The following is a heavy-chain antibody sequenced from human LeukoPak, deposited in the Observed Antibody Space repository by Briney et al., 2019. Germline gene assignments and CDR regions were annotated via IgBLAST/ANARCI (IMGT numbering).Heavy chain of an antibody. V-gene: IGHV1-2*02. CDR1: GYTFTGYY. CDR3: ARESGITMIVVREGAFDI. D-gene: IGHD3-22*01. CDR2: INPNRGDT. Sequence: ASVKVSCKASGYTFTGYYMHWVRQAPGQGLEWMGWINPNRGDTNYAQKFQGRVTMTRDTSISTAYMELSRLRSDDTAVYYCARESGITMIVVREGAFDIWGQGTMVPVSS. J-gene: IGHJ3*02.